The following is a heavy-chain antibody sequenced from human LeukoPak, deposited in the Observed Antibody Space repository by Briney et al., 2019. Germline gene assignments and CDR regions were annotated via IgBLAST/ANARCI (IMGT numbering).Heavy chain of an antibody. CDR2: IIPIFGTA. V-gene: IGHV1-69*13. CDR1: GGTFSSYA. Sequence: ASVNVSCKASGGTFSSYAISWVRQAPGQGLEWMGGIIPIFGTANYAQKFQGRVTITADESTSTAYMELSSLRSEDTAVYYCARDYYDSSGSPGHFDYWGQGTLVTVSS. J-gene: IGHJ4*02. CDR3: ARDYYDSSGSPGHFDY. D-gene: IGHD3-22*01.